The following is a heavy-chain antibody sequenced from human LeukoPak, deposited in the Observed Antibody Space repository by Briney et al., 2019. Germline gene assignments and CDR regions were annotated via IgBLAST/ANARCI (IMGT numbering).Heavy chain of an antibody. CDR1: GFTFSNYW. J-gene: IGHJ4*02. D-gene: IGHD6-6*01. Sequence: GGSLRLSCAASGFTFSNYWMIWVRQAPGKGLEWVGNIKQDGSEKRYADSVRGRFSISRDNAQTSLYLQMNSLRAEDTAVYYCARDLGIAARPVFDHWGQGTLVTVSS. CDR2: IKQDGSEK. V-gene: IGHV3-7*05. CDR3: ARDLGIAARPVFDH.